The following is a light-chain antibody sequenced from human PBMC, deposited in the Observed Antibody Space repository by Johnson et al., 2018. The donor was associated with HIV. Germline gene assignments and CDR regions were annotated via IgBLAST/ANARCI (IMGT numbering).Light chain of an antibody. Sequence: QSVLTQPPSVSAAPGQKVTISCSGSSSNIGNNYVSWYQHLPGTAPKLLMYDNNKRPSGIPDRFSGSKSGTSASLAISGLQAEDEADYYCAAWDDSLRGVFGTGTKFTVL. J-gene: IGLJ1*01. V-gene: IGLV1-51*01. CDR3: AAWDDSLRGV. CDR2: DNN. CDR1: SSNIGNNY.